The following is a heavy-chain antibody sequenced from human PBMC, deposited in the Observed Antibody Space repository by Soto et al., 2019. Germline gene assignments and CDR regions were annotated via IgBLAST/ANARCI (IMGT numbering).Heavy chain of an antibody. J-gene: IGHJ4*02. CDR1: GYTFTSYG. D-gene: IGHD3-10*01. CDR2: ISAYNGNT. V-gene: IGHV1-18*01. Sequence: QVQLVQSGAEVKKPGASVKVSCKASGYTFTSYGISWVRQAPGQGLEWMGGISAYNGNTNYAEKPQGRVTMTPDTSTSTGYMAPTSLRSDDTAVDYCAEGWVGEFVYYFDYWGQGTLVTVSS. CDR3: AEGWVGEFVYYFDY.